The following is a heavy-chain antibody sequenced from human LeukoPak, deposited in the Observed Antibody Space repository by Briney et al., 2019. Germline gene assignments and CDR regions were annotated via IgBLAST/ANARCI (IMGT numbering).Heavy chain of an antibody. CDR2: IYPGDSNT. CDR1: GYSFSSYW. CDR3: ARYYFWTGSYFFDH. J-gene: IGHJ4*02. Sequence: GESLKISCKGAGYSFSSYWIGWVRQMPGKGLEWMGIIYPGDSNTRYSPSFQGQVTISADKSSNTAYLQWSSLKASDTAMYYCARYYFWTGSYFFDHWGQGTLVTVSS. D-gene: IGHD3/OR15-3a*01. V-gene: IGHV5-51*01.